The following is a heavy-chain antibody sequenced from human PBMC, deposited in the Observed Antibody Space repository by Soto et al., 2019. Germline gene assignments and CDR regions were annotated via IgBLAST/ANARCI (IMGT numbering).Heavy chain of an antibody. CDR1: GYTFTSYG. CDR2: ISAYNGNT. CDR3: ARDRGEYSGSYERRAFDI. V-gene: IGHV1-18*01. D-gene: IGHD1-26*01. Sequence: QVQLVQSGAEVKKPGASVKVSCKASGYTFTSYGISWVRQAPGQGLEWMGWISAYNGNTNYAQKLQGRVTMTTDTSTSTAYMELRSLRSDATAVYYCARDRGEYSGSYERRAFDIWGQGTMVTVSS. J-gene: IGHJ3*02.